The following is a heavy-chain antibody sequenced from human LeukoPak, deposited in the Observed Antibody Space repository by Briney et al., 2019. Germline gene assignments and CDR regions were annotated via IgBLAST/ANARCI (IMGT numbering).Heavy chain of an antibody. Sequence: ASVKVSCKASGYTFTSYYMHWVRQAPGQGLEWMGIINPSGGSTSYAQKFQGRVTMTRDTSTSTVYMELSSLRSEDTAVYYCARDEVVSSVGYSSSWYRNGRGSNFDYWGQGTLVTVSS. V-gene: IGHV1-46*01. J-gene: IGHJ4*02. CDR1: GYTFTSYY. CDR2: INPSGGST. CDR3: ARDEVVSSVGYSSSWYRNGRGSNFDY. D-gene: IGHD6-13*01.